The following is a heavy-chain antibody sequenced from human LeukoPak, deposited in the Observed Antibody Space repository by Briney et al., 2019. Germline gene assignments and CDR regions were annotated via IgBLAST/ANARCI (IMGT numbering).Heavy chain of an antibody. CDR1: GLSLNTRGAG. J-gene: IGHJ4*02. CDR3: AHRKNYYDSSVFDN. D-gene: IGHD3-22*01. Sequence: SGPTLVNPTQTLTLTCTFSGLSLNTRGAGVGWIRQPPGRALEWLALIYWDDDRRYSPSLKSRLTITKDTSKNQVVLTMTTMDPVDTATYFCAHRKNYYDSSVFDNWGQGTLVTVSS. V-gene: IGHV2-5*02. CDR2: IYWDDDR.